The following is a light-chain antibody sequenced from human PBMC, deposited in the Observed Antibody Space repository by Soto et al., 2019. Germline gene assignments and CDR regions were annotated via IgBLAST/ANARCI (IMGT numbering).Light chain of an antibody. CDR3: QQYNPST. Sequence: DIQMTQSPSTLSASVGDRVTITCRASQSISSWLAWYQQKPGKAPKLLIYDASSLESGVPSRFSGSGSGAEFTLTISSLQPDDFATYYCQQYNPSTFGQGTKVEIK. J-gene: IGKJ1*01. CDR2: DAS. V-gene: IGKV1-5*01. CDR1: QSISSW.